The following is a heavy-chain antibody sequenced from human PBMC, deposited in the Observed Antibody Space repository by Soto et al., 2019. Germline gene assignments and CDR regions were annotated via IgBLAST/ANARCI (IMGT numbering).Heavy chain of an antibody. CDR2: ISAYNGNT. Sequence: ASVKVSCKASGYTFTSYGISWVRQAPGQGLEWMGWISAYNGNTNYAQKLQGRVTMTTGTSTSTAYMELRSLRSDDTAVYYCARDLKWELYYYYGMDVWGQGTTVTV. CDR3: ARDLKWELYYYYGMDV. D-gene: IGHD1-26*01. V-gene: IGHV1-18*01. CDR1: GYTFTSYG. J-gene: IGHJ6*02.